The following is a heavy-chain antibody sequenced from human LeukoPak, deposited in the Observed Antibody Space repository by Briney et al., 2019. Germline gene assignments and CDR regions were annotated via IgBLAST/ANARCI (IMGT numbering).Heavy chain of an antibody. Sequence: GRSLRLSCAASGFTFSTYGMSWVRQAPGKGLEWVSVITGSGRTTYYADSVKGRFTISRDNSRNTLYLQVNSLRAEDTAVYYCAKGGAVAGSYFDYWGQGTLVTVSS. CDR3: AKGGAVAGSYFDY. D-gene: IGHD6-19*01. V-gene: IGHV3-23*01. CDR2: ITGSGRTT. J-gene: IGHJ4*02. CDR1: GFTFSTYG.